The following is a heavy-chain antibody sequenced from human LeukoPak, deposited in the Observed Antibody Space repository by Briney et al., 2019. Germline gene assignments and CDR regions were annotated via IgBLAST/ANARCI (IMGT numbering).Heavy chain of an antibody. V-gene: IGHV5-51*01. CDR1: GYSFTNYW. CDR3: ARRHYDRSAFDI. CDR2: IYPGDPDT. Sequence: GESLKISCKGSGYSFTNYWIGWVRQMHGKGLELMGLIYPGDPDTKYSPSFQGQVTISADKFISTAYLQWSSLKASDTAMYYCARRHYDRSAFDIWGQGTMVTVSS. D-gene: IGHD3-22*01. J-gene: IGHJ3*02.